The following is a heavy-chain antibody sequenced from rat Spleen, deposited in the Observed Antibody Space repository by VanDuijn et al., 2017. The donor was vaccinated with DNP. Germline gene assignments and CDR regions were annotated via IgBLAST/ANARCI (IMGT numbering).Heavy chain of an antibody. CDR1: GYSITSNY. D-gene: IGHD1-12*03. J-gene: IGHJ2*01. Sequence: QLQESGPGLVKPSQSLSLTCSVTGYSITSNYWGWIRKFPGNKMEWIGHISYSGSTDYNPSLKSRISIIRDTSKNQFFLQLNSVITEDTATYYCARFDNYYYDGYYDYWGRGVMVTVSS. CDR3: ARFDNYYYDGYYDY. CDR2: ISYSGST. V-gene: IGHV3-1*01.